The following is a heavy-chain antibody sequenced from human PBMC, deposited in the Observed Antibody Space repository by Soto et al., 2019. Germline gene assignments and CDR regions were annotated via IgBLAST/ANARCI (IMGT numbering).Heavy chain of an antibody. V-gene: IGHV1-2*02. Sequence: ASVKVSCKASGYTFTVYYMHCVLQSPGQWLEWMGWINPNSGGTNYAQKFQGRVTMTRDTSISTAYMELSRLRSDDTAVYYCARDGGYCSGGSCYGWFDPWGQGTLVTVSS. CDR1: GYTFTVYY. D-gene: IGHD2-15*01. J-gene: IGHJ5*02. CDR3: ARDGGYCSGGSCYGWFDP. CDR2: INPNSGGT.